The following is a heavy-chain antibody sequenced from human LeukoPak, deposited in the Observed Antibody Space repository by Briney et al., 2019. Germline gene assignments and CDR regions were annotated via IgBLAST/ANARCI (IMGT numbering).Heavy chain of an antibody. D-gene: IGHD2-2*01. J-gene: IGHJ3*02. CDR1: GGSISSSSYY. CDR2: IYYSGST. CDR3: ARHGCSSTSCYEDDAFDI. V-gene: IGHV4-39*01. Sequence: PSETLSLTCTVSGGSISSSSYYWDWIRQPPGKGLEWIGSIYYSGSTYYNPSLKSRVTISVDTSKNQFSLKLSSVTAADTAVYYCARHGCSSTSCYEDDAFDIWGQGTMVTVSS.